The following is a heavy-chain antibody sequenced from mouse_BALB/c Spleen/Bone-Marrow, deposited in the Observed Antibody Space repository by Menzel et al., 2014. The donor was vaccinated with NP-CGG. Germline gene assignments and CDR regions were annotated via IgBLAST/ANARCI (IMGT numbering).Heavy chain of an antibody. V-gene: IGHV5-15*02. D-gene: IGHD2-1*01. CDR2: ISNLAYSI. CDR3: ATIYYGNSYAMDY. J-gene: IGHJ4*01. CDR1: GFTFSDYG. Sequence: EVQRVESGGGLVQPGGSRKLSCAASGFTFSDYGMAWVRRAPGKGPEWVAFISNLAYSIYYADTVTGRFTISRENAKNTLYLEMSSLRSEDTAMYYCATIYYGNSYAMDYWGQGTSVTVSS.